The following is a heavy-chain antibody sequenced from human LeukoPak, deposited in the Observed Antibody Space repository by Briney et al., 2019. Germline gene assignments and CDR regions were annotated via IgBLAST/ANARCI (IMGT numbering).Heavy chain of an antibody. J-gene: IGHJ4*02. CDR2: INPSGGST. V-gene: IGHV1-46*01. Sequence: ASVKVSCKASGYTVTSYYMHWVRQAPGQGLEWMGIINPSGGSTSYAQKFQGRVTMTRDMSTSTVYMELSSLRSEDTAVYYCARDLLYGDYADYWGQGTLVTVSS. CDR1: GYTVTSYY. CDR3: ARDLLYGDYADY. D-gene: IGHD4-17*01.